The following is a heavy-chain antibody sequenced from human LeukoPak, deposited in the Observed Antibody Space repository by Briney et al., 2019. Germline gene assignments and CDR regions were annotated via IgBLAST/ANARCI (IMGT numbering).Heavy chain of an antibody. Sequence: PSETLSLTCAVYGGSFSGYYRSWIRQPPGKGLEWIGEINHSGSTNYNPSLKSRVTISVDTSKNQFSLKLSSVTAADTAVYYCARAGYSYGKWGQGTLVTVSS. V-gene: IGHV4-34*01. CDR1: GGSFSGYY. CDR2: INHSGST. J-gene: IGHJ4*02. D-gene: IGHD5-18*01. CDR3: ARAGYSYGK.